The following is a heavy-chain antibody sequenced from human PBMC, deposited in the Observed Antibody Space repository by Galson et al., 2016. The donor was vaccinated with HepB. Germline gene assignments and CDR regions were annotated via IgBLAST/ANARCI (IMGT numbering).Heavy chain of an antibody. J-gene: IGHJ4*02. Sequence: SVKASCKASGGTFSSYAISWVRQAPGQGLEWMGGIIPIFGTANYAQKFQGRVTITADESTSTAYMELSSLRSEDTAVYYCARDHGDSNYVAGYWGQGTLVTVSS. V-gene: IGHV1-69*13. D-gene: IGHD4-11*01. CDR3: ARDHGDSNYVAGY. CDR2: IIPIFGTA. CDR1: GGTFSSYA.